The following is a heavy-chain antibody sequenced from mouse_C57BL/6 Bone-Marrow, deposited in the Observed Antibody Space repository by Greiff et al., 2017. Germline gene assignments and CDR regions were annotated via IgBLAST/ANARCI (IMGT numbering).Heavy chain of an antibody. CDR3: ARSITTVVATWGPWVAMDD. D-gene: IGHD1-1*01. Sequence: EVQRVESGPGLVKPSQSLSLTCSVTGYSITSGYYWNWIRQFPGNKLEWMGYIRYAGSNNYNPSLKNRISITRDTSKNQFFLKLNSVTTEDTATYYCARSITTVVATWGPWVAMDDWGQGTSVTVSS. V-gene: IGHV3-6*01. J-gene: IGHJ4*01. CDR2: IRYAGSN. CDR1: GYSITSGYY.